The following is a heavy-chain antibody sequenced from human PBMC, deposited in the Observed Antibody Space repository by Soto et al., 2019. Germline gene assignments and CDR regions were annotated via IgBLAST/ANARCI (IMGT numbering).Heavy chain of an antibody. J-gene: IGHJ5*02. D-gene: IGHD6-6*01. CDR3: ARRVVEYSSSVLKKNWFDP. CDR2: INPNSGGT. CDR1: GYTFTGYY. V-gene: IGHV1-2*04. Sequence: VASVKVSCKASGYTFTGYYMHWVRQAPGQGLEWMGWINPNSGGTNYAQKFQGWVTMTRDTSISTAYMELSRLRSDDTAVYYCARRVVEYSSSVLKKNWFDPWGQGTLVTVSS.